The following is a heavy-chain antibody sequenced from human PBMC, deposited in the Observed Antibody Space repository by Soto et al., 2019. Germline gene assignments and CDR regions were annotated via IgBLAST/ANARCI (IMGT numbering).Heavy chain of an antibody. J-gene: IGHJ5*02. CDR3: AKDLRDSSGYHLNWFDP. V-gene: IGHV4-59*12. CDR2: IYYSGST. CDR1: GGPIRSFY. D-gene: IGHD3-22*01. Sequence: TSETLSLTCTVSGGPIRSFYWSWILQPPGKGLEWIGYIYYSGSTNYNPSLKSRVTISVDKSKNTLYLQMNSLRAEDTAVYYCAKDLRDSSGYHLNWFDPWGQGTLVTVSS.